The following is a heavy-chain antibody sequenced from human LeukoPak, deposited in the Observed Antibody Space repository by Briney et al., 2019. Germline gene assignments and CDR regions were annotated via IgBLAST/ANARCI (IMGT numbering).Heavy chain of an antibody. D-gene: IGHD5-18*01. CDR2: ISSSGSII. CDR1: GFTFSSYA. CDR3: ARARGYSYGYSDY. J-gene: IGHJ4*02. Sequence: PGGSLRLSCAASGFTFSSYAMSWVRQAPGKGLEWVSYISSSGSIIDYADSVKGRFTISRDNAKNSLYLQMNSLRAEDTAVYYCARARGYSYGYSDYWGQGTLVTVSS. V-gene: IGHV3-48*01.